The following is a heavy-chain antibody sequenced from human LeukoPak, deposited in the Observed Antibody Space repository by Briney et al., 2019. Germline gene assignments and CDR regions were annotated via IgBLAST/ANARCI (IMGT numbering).Heavy chain of an antibody. Sequence: PSETLSLTCTVAGGSISSYYWSWIRQPPGKGLEWMGYIYYSGSTNYNPSLKSRVTISVDTSKNQFSLKLSSVTAADTAVYYCARVRRSDSSSWSPTDYWGQGTLVTVSS. CDR3: ARVRRSDSSSWSPTDY. V-gene: IGHV4-59*01. D-gene: IGHD6-13*01. J-gene: IGHJ4*02. CDR2: IYYSGST. CDR1: GGSISSYY.